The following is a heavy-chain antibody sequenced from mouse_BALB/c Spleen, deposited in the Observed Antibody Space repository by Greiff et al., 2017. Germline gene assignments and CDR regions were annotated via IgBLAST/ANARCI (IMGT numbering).Heavy chain of an antibody. J-gene: IGHJ4*01. D-gene: IGHD1-1*01. CDR2: IDPANGNT. CDR3: ARTTVVDYCAMDY. Sequence: EVQLQQSGAELVKPGASVKLSCTASGFTIKGTYMHWVKQRPEQGLEWIGRIDPANGNTKYDPKFQGKATITADTSSNTAYLQLSSLTSEDTAVYYCARTTVVDYCAMDYWGQGTSVTVSS. CDR1: GFTIKGTY. V-gene: IGHV14-3*02.